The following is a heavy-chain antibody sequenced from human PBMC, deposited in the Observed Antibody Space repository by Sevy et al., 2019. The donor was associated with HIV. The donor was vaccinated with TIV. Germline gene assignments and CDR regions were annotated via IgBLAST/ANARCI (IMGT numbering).Heavy chain of an antibody. D-gene: IGHD3-22*01. Sequence: GGSLRLSCAAYGFTFSIYGMHWVRQAPGKGLEWVAVIWYDRSNKHYADSVKGRFTISRDNAKSTLYLQMNSLRVEDTAMYYCASLPNNFYDISGSSGDDAFDIWGQGTRVTVSS. CDR3: ASLPNNFYDISGSSGDDAFDI. J-gene: IGHJ3*02. V-gene: IGHV3-33*01. CDR2: IWYDRSNK. CDR1: GFTFSIYG.